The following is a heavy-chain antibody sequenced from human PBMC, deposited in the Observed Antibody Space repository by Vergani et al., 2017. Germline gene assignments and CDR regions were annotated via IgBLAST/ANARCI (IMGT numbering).Heavy chain of an antibody. Sequence: QVQLQESGPGLVKPSETLSLTCTVSGGSISSYYWSWIRQPPGKGLEWIGYIYYSGCTNYNPSLKSRVTISVDTSKNQFSLKLRSVTAADTAVYYCARGFSGGSGSYFRASYYYYGMDVWGQGTTVTVSS. D-gene: IGHD3-10*01. V-gene: IGHV4-59*01. J-gene: IGHJ6*02. CDR3: ARGFSGGSGSYFRASYYYYGMDV. CDR2: IYYSGCT. CDR1: GGSISSYY.